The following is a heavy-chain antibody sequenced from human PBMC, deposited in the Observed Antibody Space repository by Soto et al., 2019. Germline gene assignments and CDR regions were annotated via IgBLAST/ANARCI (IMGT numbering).Heavy chain of an antibody. V-gene: IGHV4-30-2*01. CDR2: IYHSGST. Sequence: SETMSLTCAVYGGSISGYYWSWIRQPPGKGLEWIGYIYHSGSTYYNPSLKSRVTISVDRSKNQFSLKLSSVTAADTAVYYCAGTPFCGGDCYFFDYWGQGTLVTVSS. J-gene: IGHJ4*02. CDR3: AGTPFCGGDCYFFDY. CDR1: GGSISGYY. D-gene: IGHD2-21*02.